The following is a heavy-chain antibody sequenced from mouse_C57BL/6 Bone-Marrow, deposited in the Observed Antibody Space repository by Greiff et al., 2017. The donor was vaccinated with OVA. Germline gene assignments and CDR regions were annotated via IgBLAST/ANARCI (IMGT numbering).Heavy chain of an antibody. V-gene: IGHV5-6*02. J-gene: IGHJ4*01. CDR1: GFTFSSYG. Sequence: EVMLVESGGDLVKPGGSLKLSYAASGFTFSSYGMSWVRQTPDKRLEWVATISSGGSYTYYPDSVKGRFTISRDNAKNTLYLQMSSLKSEDTAMYYCARLYEGYYEGAMDDWGQGTSVTVSS. CDR3: ARLYEGYYEGAMDD. D-gene: IGHD2-3*01. CDR2: ISSGGSYT.